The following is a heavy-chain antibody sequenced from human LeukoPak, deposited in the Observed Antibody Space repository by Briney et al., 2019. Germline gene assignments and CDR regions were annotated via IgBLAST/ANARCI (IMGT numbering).Heavy chain of an antibody. CDR3: ARGPYYDFWSGYFGGREIYYFDY. V-gene: IGHV4-38-2*02. D-gene: IGHD3-3*01. CDR1: GYSISSGYY. Sequence: SETLSLTCTVSGYSISSGYYWGWIRQPPGKGLEWIGSIYHSGSTYYNPSLKSRVTISVDTSKNQFSLKLSSVTAADTAVYYCARGPYYDFWSGYFGGREIYYFDYWGQGTLVTVSS. CDR2: IYHSGST. J-gene: IGHJ4*02.